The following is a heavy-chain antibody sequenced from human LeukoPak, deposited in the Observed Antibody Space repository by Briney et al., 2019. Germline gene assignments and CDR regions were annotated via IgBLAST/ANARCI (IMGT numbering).Heavy chain of an antibody. D-gene: IGHD5-12*01. CDR2: IGSDGRNE. J-gene: IGHJ4*02. Sequence: WGSLRLSCAASGFTFSNYGMHWVRQAPGKGLEWVAFIGSDGRNEYYADSVKGRFTISRDNSKNTLFLQMNSLGAEDTAVYYCAKHYRGYDMAGYFDQWGQGTLVTVSA. V-gene: IGHV3-30*02. CDR3: AKHYRGYDMAGYFDQ. CDR1: GFTFSNYG.